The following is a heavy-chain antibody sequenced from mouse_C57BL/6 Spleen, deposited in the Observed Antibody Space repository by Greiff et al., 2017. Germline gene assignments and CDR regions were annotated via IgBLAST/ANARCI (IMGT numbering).Heavy chain of an antibody. D-gene: IGHD1-1*01. Sequence: QVQLKESGPGLVAPSQSLSITCTASGFSLTSSGVDWVRQPPGKGLEWLGVIWGGGGTNYNSALMSRLSFSKDNSNSKVFLHMNSLQTDDTAMYYCAKHGEYHRSSSIAYWCQGTLVIVAA. V-gene: IGHV2-9*01. J-gene: IGHJ3*01. CDR2: IWGGGGT. CDR3: AKHGEYHRSSSIAY. CDR1: GFSLTSSG.